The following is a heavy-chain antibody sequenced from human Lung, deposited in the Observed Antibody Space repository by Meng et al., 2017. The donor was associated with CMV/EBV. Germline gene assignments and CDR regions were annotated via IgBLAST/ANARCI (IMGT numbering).Heavy chain of an antibody. Sequence: GGSLRLXXAASGFTFSSYWMHWVRQAPGKGLVWVSRINSDGSSTSYADYVKGRFTISRDNAKNTLSLQMNSLRAEVTAVYYCARAIRSPLLRFLEWLFGGFDYWGQGXLVTVSS. CDR1: GFTFSSYW. CDR2: INSDGSST. J-gene: IGHJ4*02. D-gene: IGHD3-3*01. CDR3: ARAIRSPLLRFLEWLFGGFDY. V-gene: IGHV3-74*01.